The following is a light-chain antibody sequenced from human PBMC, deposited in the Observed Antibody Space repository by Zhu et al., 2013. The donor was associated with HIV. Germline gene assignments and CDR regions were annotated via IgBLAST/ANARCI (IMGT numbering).Light chain of an antibody. Sequence: DIQMTQSPSSLSASVGDRVTITCWASQTIKNYLSWYQQKPGKAPKLLIFSASSLQSGVPSRFSGSGSGTDFTLTISSVQPEDFATYSCQQYYSPPSTFGPGTKVDMK. CDR3: QQYYSPPST. CDR1: QTIKNY. V-gene: IGKV1-39*01. J-gene: IGKJ3*01. CDR2: SAS.